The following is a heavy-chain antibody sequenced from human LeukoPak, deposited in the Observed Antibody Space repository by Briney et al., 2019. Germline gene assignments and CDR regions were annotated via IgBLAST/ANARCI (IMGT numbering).Heavy chain of an antibody. J-gene: IGHJ4*02. D-gene: IGHD2-8*01. CDR3: ARGLPLGYCTYGVCYPPKHFDF. CDR1: GYTFTSYD. Sequence: ASVKVSCKASGYTFTSYDINWVRQAPGQGLEWMGWVNPKSGNTGYKQKFQARVTITRDTSITTAYMELSSLTSDDTAVYFCARGLPLGYCTYGVCYPPKHFDFRGQGTLVTVSS. V-gene: IGHV1-8*03. CDR2: VNPKSGNT.